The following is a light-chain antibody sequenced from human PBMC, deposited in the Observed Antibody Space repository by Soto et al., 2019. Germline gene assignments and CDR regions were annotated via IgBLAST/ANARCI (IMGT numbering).Light chain of an antibody. CDR2: GAS. J-gene: IGKJ2*01. V-gene: IGKV3-20*01. Sequence: EIVLTQSPGTLSLSPGERATLSCRASQSVSSTYLAWYQQKPGQAPRLLIYGASSRATGIPDRFSGSGSGTDFTLTISRLEPDDFAVYYRQPHGGSPLYTFGQGTKLEIK. CDR3: QPHGGSPLYT. CDR1: QSVSSTY.